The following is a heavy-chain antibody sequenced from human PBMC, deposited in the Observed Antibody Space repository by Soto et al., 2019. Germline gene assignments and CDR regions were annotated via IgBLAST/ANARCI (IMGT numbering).Heavy chain of an antibody. CDR2: IYHSGST. D-gene: IGHD3-10*01. CDR3: ARLANHMGGEAGTYYYYYYMDV. CDR1: SGSISSSNW. Sequence: SETLSLTCAVSSGSISSSNWWSWVRQPPGKGLEWIGEIYHSGSTNYNPSLKSRVTISVDKSKNQFSLKLSSVTAADTAVYYCARLANHMGGEAGTYYYYYYMDVWGKGTTVTVSS. J-gene: IGHJ6*03. V-gene: IGHV4-4*02.